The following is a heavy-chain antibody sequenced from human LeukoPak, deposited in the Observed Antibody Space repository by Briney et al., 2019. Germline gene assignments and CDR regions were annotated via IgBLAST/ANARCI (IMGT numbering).Heavy chain of an antibody. V-gene: IGHV4-59*01. J-gene: IGHJ6*02. CDR2: IYYSGST. CDR1: GGSTSSYY. D-gene: IGHD3-16*01. Sequence: SETLSLTCTVSGGSTSSYYWSWIRQPPGKGLEWIGYIYYSGSTNYNPSLKSRVTISVDTSKNQFSLKLSSVTAADTAVYYCATSTYRLGEYYYYGMDVWGQGTTVTVSS. CDR3: ATSTYRLGEYYYYGMDV.